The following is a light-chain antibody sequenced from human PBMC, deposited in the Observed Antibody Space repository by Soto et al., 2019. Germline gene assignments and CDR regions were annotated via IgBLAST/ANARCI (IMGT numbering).Light chain of an antibody. CDR3: SSYTSSSILYV. CDR1: SSDVGYFNY. CDR2: DVS. V-gene: IGLV2-14*03. J-gene: IGLJ1*01. Sequence: QSVLTQPASVSGSPGQSISISCTGTSSDVGYFNYVSWYQQHPGKAPKLMIYDVSNRPSGISNRFSGSKSGNTASLTISGLQAEGEADYYCSSYTSSSILYVFGTGTKVTVL.